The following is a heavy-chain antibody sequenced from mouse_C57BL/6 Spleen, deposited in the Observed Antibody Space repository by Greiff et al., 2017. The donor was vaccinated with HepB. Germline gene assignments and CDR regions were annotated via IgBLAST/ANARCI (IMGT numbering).Heavy chain of an antibody. CDR3: ARSNLLLGSFDY. J-gene: IGHJ2*01. CDR2: INPGSGGT. CDR1: GYAFTNYL. V-gene: IGHV1-54*01. Sequence: QVQLKESGAELVRPGTSVKVSCKASGYAFTNYLIEWVKQRPGQGLEWIGVINPGSGGTNYNEKFKGKATLTADKSSSTAYMQLSSLTSEDSAVYFCARSNLLLGSFDYWGQGTTLTVSS. D-gene: IGHD1-1*01.